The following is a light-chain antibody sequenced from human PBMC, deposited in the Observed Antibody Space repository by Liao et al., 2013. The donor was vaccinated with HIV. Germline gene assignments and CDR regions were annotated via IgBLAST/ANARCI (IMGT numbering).Light chain of an antibody. Sequence: SYELTQPSSLSVAPGKTARMTCGGNSIGSKSVHWYQQKPGQAPVLVISHDTDRPAGIPERFSGSNSGNTATLTINRVAVGDEADYYCQVWDSGREQVVFGGGTRLTVL. CDR2: HDT. CDR1: SIGSKS. J-gene: IGLJ2*01. V-gene: IGLV3-21*04. CDR3: QVWDSGREQVV.